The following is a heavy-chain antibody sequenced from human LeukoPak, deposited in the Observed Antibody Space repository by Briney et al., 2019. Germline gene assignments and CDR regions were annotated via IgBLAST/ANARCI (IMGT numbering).Heavy chain of an antibody. CDR1: GYTFAGYF. CDR2: INPNNGGT. Sequence: ASVKVSCKASGYTFAGYFMHWGRQAPGQGLEWMGWINPNNGGTNYAQKFQGRVTMTGDTSISTASMELSRLTSDDTALYYCARGHILVPAGAFDLWGQGTVVTVSS. CDR3: ARGHILVPAGAFDL. V-gene: IGHV1-2*02. J-gene: IGHJ3*01. D-gene: IGHD2-21*01.